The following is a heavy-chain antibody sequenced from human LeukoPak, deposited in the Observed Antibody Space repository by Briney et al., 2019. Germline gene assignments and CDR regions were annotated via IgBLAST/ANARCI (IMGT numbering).Heavy chain of an antibody. CDR1: GFTFSTYA. CDR3: AGRLRFGELPT. J-gene: IGHJ5*02. V-gene: IGHV3-23*01. D-gene: IGHD3-10*01. Sequence: GGSLRLSCAASGFTFSTYAMSWVRQAPGKGLEWVSAISSSGAGTYYADSVKGRFTISRDNSKNTLYLQMNSLRAEDTAVYYCAGRLRFGELPTWGQGTLVTVPS. CDR2: ISSSGAGT.